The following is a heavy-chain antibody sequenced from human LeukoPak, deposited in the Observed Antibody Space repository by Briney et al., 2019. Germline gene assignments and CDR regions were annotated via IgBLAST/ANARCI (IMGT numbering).Heavy chain of an antibody. V-gene: IGHV3-73*01. CDR3: RAAADLNDY. D-gene: IGHD6-13*01. CDR2: IRSKADSYTT. J-gene: IGHJ4*02. CDR1: GFTFSGSA. Sequence: GGSLRLSCAASGFTFSGSAMHWVRQASGKGLEWLGRIRSKADSYTTAYAASVKGRFIVSRDDSKNTAYLQMNSLKTEDTAVYYCRAAADLNDYWGQGTLVTISS.